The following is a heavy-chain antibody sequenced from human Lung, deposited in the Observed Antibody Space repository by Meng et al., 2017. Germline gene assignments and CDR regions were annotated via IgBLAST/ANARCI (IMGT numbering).Heavy chain of an antibody. Sequence: QVQRQQWGPGLFKPLATLSLPCVVPGGSFSEYYWSWIRQPPGKGLEWIGEINHSGSTNYNPSLESRATISVDTPQNNLSLKLSSVTAADSAVYYCARGPTTMAHDFDYWGQGTLVTVSS. CDR3: ARGPTTMAHDFDY. D-gene: IGHD4-11*01. V-gene: IGHV4-34*01. J-gene: IGHJ4*02. CDR2: INHSGST. CDR1: GGSFSEYY.